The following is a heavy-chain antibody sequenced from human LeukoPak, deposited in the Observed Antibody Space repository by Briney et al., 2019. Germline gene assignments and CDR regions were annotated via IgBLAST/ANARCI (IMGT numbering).Heavy chain of an antibody. Sequence: GGSLRLSCAASGFTFIKYAMSWVRQGPRKGLEWVSAISDGGTRTEYADSVKGRFTISRDNSKNTLYLHVNNLRAEDTAVYYCAKDSRGSYYFYDMDVWGKGTTVTVSS. J-gene: IGHJ6*03. CDR1: GFTFIKYA. CDR2: ISDGGTRT. V-gene: IGHV3-23*01. CDR3: AKDSRGSYYFYDMDV.